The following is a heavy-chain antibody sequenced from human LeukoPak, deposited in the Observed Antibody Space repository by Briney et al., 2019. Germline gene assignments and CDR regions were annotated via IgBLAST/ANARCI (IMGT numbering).Heavy chain of an antibody. V-gene: IGHV3-74*01. CDR3: ARICSSTDCLIPD. CDR2: INSDGSGT. Sequence: PGGSLRLSCAASGFTFSRHRMHWVRQAPGKGLVWISRINSDGSGTNYADFVKGRFTISRDNAKNTVYLQINSLRDEDTAVYYCARICSSTDCLIPDWGQGTLVTVSS. J-gene: IGHJ4*02. D-gene: IGHD2-2*01. CDR1: GFTFSRHR.